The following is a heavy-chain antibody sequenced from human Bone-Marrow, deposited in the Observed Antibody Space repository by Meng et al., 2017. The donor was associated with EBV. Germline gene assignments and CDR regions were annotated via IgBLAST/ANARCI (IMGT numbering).Heavy chain of an antibody. Sequence: VQLAQWGAGLLKPSGSLSLTCAVYGGSFSGYYWSWIRQPPGKGLEWIGEINHSGSTNYNPSLKSRVTISVDTSKNQFSLKLSSVTAADTAVYYCARGGIFGVAIFDYWGQGTLVTVSS. D-gene: IGHD3-3*01. V-gene: IGHV4-34*01. CDR2: INHSGST. J-gene: IGHJ4*02. CDR1: GGSFSGYY. CDR3: ARGGIFGVAIFDY.